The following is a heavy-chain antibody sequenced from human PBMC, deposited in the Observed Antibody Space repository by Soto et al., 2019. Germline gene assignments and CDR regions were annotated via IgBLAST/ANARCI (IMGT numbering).Heavy chain of an antibody. CDR1: GGSIDSSSYY. D-gene: IGHD3-10*01. J-gene: IGHJ4*02. CDR2: IYYGGST. V-gene: IGHV4-39*01. CDR3: ARHRPDFGVWFRELPLDN. Sequence: QLQLQESGPGLVKPSETLSLTCTVSGGSIDSSSYYWGWVRQPPGKGLEWIGSIYYGGSTDYKMSLKSRATISVDSSKNQFSLKLTSVTAGDTAVYYCARHRPDFGVWFRELPLDNWGPGTLVTVSS.